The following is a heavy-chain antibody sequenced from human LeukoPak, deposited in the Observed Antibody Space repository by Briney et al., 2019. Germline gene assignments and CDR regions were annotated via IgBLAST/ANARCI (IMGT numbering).Heavy chain of an antibody. D-gene: IGHD1-26*01. J-gene: IGHJ4*02. Sequence: TGGSLRLSCAASGFTFSGSWMSWVRQAPGKGLEWVANIKQAGRDKFYVDSVKGRFTISRDNAQNSLYLQMNSLRAEDTAVYYCARGGVGATVFDYWGQGTLVTVSS. V-gene: IGHV3-7*01. CDR1: GFTFSGSW. CDR2: IKQAGRDK. CDR3: ARGGVGATVFDY.